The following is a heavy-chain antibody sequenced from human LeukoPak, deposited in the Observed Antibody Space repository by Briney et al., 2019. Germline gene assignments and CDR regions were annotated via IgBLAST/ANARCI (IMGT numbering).Heavy chain of an antibody. D-gene: IGHD2-15*01. J-gene: IGHJ4*02. Sequence: GGSLRLSCAASGFTFRTYGMSWDRQAPGKGLEWVSAIGSGGTTYYIDSVKGRFTMSRDNSKNTLYLQVNSLRADDTAVYYCAKAPSPYCNGASCYPLDHWGQGTLVTVSS. CDR3: AKAPSPYCNGASCYPLDH. CDR1: GFTFRTYG. V-gene: IGHV3-23*01. CDR2: IGSGGTT.